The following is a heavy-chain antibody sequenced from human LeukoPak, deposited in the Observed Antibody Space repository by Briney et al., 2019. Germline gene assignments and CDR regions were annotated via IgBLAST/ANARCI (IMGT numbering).Heavy chain of an antibody. J-gene: IGHJ3*02. Sequence: GGSLRLSCAASGFTFSSYGMQWVRQAPGKGLEWVVVIWYDGSNKYYADSVKGRFTISRDNSKNTLYLQMNSLRAEDTAVYYCARDGGSGDAFDIWGQGTMVTVSS. V-gene: IGHV3-33*01. CDR3: ARDGGSGDAFDI. CDR1: GFTFSSYG. D-gene: IGHD1-26*01. CDR2: IWYDGSNK.